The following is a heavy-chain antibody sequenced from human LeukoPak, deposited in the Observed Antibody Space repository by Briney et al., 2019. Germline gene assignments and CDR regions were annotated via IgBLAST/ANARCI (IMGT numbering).Heavy chain of an antibody. CDR1: GFTFSSYW. D-gene: IGHD2-2*01. J-gene: IGHJ4*02. CDR3: VRGRYCNSISCDYFDY. Sequence: GGSLRLSCAASGFTFSSYWMSWVRQAPGKGVEWVANIKEDGSEKYYVDSVKGRFTISRDNAKNSLYLQKNSLRAEDTAVYYCVRGRYCNSISCDYFDYWGQGTLVTVSS. V-gene: IGHV3-7*01. CDR2: IKEDGSEK.